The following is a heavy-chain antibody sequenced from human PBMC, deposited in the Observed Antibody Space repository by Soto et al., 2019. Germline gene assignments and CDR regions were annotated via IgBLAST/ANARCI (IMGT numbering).Heavy chain of an antibody. CDR3: AKGGRQWLVTSDFNY. D-gene: IGHD6-19*01. Sequence: VQLVESGGGVVQPGRSLRLSCAASGFTFSDYAMHWVRQAPGKGLEWVAVVSHDGRNTHYADSVKGRFTISRDSSRNTVSMEMTSLRAEDTAVYYGAKGGRQWLVTSDFNYWGQGALVTVSS. CDR2: VSHDGRNT. J-gene: IGHJ4*02. V-gene: IGHV3-30*18. CDR1: GFTFSDYA.